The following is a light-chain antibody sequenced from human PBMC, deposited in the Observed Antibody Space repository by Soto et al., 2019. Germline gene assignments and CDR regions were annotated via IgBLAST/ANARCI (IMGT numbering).Light chain of an antibody. CDR2: STS. J-gene: IGLJ3*02. CDR3: LLFYGGTQPWV. V-gene: IGLV7-43*01. Sequence: QAVVTQEPSLTVSPGGTVSLTCASNTGVVTSSHYANWFQQKPGQPPRSLIYSTSNKHSWTPARISGSLLGGKAALTLSGVQPEDEADYYGLLFYGGTQPWVFGGGTQLTVL. CDR1: TGVVTSSHY.